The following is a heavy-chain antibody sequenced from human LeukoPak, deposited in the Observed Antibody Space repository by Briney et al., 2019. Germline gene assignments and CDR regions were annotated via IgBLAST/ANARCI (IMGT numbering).Heavy chain of an antibody. J-gene: IGHJ4*02. CDR3: AKSQSYGSGSYIDY. CDR1: GFTFSIYA. CDR2: ISGSGGTA. Sequence: PGGSLRLSCAASGFTFSIYAMSWVRQAPGKGLEWVSAISGSGGTAYYADSVKGRFTISRDNSKNTLYLQMNSLRAEDTAVYYCAKSQSYGSGSYIDYWGQGTLVTVSS. D-gene: IGHD3-10*01. V-gene: IGHV3-23*01.